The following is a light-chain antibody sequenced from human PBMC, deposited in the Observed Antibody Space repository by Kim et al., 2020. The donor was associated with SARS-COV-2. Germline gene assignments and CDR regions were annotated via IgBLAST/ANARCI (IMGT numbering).Light chain of an antibody. CDR1: QNINSW. Sequence: DIQMTQSPSTLSASVGDRVTITCRASQNINSWLAWFQQKPGKAPNLLIYLASGLESGVPSRFSGSGSGTEFTLTISSLQPDDFATYYCQQYKTYRFTFGQGTKLEI. J-gene: IGKJ2*01. CDR2: LAS. CDR3: QQYKTYRFT. V-gene: IGKV1-5*03.